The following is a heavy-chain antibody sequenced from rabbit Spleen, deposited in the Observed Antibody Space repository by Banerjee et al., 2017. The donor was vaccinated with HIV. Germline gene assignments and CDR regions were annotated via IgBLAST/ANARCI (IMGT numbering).Heavy chain of an antibody. CDR3: ASAYSDIYFDL. CDR2: IGTGSGTT. D-gene: IGHD6-1*01. CDR1: GFSFSSGYY. Sequence: QEQLVESGGGLVQPGESLKLSCKASGFSFSSGYYMSWVRQAPGKGLEWIGCIGTGSGTTWFANWAKGRFTISKTSSTTVTLQMTSLTAADTATYFCASAYSDIYFDLWGPGTLVTVS. V-gene: IGHV1S45*01. J-gene: IGHJ4*01.